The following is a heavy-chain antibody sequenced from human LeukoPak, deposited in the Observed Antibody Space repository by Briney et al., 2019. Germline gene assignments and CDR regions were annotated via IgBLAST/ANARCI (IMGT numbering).Heavy chain of an antibody. CDR3: ARGSHIVATPFEY. J-gene: IGHJ4*02. D-gene: IGHD5-12*01. CDR2: MNHSGST. CDR1: GGSFSGYY. V-gene: IGHV4-34*01. Sequence: SETLSLTCAVYGGSFSGYYWSWIRQPPGKGLEWIGEMNHSGSTNYNPSLKSRVTISVDTSKNQVSLKVSSVTAADTAVYYCARGSHIVATPFEYWGQGNLVTVSS.